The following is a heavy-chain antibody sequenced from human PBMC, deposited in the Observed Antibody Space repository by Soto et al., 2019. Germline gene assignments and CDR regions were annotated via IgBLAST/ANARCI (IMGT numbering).Heavy chain of an antibody. CDR1: GFSFGSYS. V-gene: IGHV3-23*01. J-gene: IGHJ6*02. CDR3: AKALYSSTYSRGMDV. D-gene: IGHD6-19*01. Sequence: GGSLRLSCAASGFSFGSYSMTWVRQAPGKWLEWVSVIGGDAVTTYYADSVKGRFTVSRDNSKNTVHLQMNSLRAEDTAVYYCAKALYSSTYSRGMDVWGQGXTVTVYS. CDR2: IGGDAVTT.